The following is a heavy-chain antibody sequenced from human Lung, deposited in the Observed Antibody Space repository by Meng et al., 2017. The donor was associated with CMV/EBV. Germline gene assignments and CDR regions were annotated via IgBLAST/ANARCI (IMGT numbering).Heavy chain of an antibody. CDR1: GFTFSDAR. D-gene: IGHD6-19*01. CDR2: IKSKTDGGTT. CDR3: STGGYSSEWDC. V-gene: IGHV3-15*05. Sequence: GESLKISCAASGFTFSDARMNWVRQAPGKGLEWVGRIKSKTDGGTTDYAASVKGRFTISRDDSKNTLSLQMNSLKTEDTAVYFCSTGGYSSEWDCWGQGTLVTVSS. J-gene: IGHJ4*02.